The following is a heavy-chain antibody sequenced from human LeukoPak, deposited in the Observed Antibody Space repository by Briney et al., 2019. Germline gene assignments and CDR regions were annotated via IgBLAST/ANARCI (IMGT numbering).Heavy chain of an antibody. V-gene: IGHV3-48*03. CDR3: ARGDPHADL. J-gene: IGHJ5*02. Sequence: GGSLRLSCAASGFDLSTYEMNWVRQAPGKGLEWIADITISGHTKNYADSVKGQFTISRDNARPSLYLQMNSLRVEDTGVYYCARGDPHADLWGQGTLVTVSS. CDR2: ITISGHTK. CDR1: GFDLSTYE.